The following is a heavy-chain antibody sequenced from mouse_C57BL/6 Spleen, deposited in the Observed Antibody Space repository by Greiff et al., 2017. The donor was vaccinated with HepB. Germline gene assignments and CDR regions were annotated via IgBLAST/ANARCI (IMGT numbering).Heavy chain of an antibody. CDR3: ARRYYFEY. Sequence: QVQLQQPGAELVMPGASVKLSCKASGYTFTSYWMHWVKQRPGQGLEWIGEIDPSDSYTNYNQKFKGKSTLTVDKSSSTAYMQLSSLTSEDSAVYYCARRYYFEYWGQGTTLTVSS. J-gene: IGHJ2*01. CDR1: GYTFTSYW. CDR2: IDPSDSYT. V-gene: IGHV1-69*01.